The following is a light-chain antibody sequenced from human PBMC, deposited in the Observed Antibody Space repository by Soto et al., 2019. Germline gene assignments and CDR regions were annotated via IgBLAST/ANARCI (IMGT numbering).Light chain of an antibody. V-gene: IGLV2-14*01. CDR1: SSDVGDYNY. CDR3: SSYTSSNTYV. CDR2: EVS. Sequence: QSVLPQPAAVSGCPGQSITISCTGTSSDVGDYNYVAWYQQHPGKAPKLMIYEVSNRPSGVSNRFSGSKSGNTASLTISGLQAEDEADYYCSSYTSSNTYVFGTGTKVTVL. J-gene: IGLJ1*01.